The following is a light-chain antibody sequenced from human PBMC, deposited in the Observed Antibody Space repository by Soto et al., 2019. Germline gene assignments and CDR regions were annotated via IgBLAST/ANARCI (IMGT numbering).Light chain of an antibody. CDR1: SSDVGTYNF. Sequence: QSVLTQPASVSGSPGQSITISCTGTSSDVGTYNFVSWYQQLPGKAPELIIYEGTKRPSGVSNRFSGSKSGNTASLTLSWLQAEDEANYYCCSYAGSGTWVFGGGTRSPS. J-gene: IGLJ3*02. CDR3: CSYAGSGTWV. V-gene: IGLV2-23*01. CDR2: EGT.